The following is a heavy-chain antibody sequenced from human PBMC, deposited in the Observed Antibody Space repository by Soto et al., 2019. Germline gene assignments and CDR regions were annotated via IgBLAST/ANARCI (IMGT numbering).Heavy chain of an antibody. Sequence: QVQLVESGGGVVQPGRSLRLSCAASGFTFSSYGMHWVRQAPGKGLEWVAVISYDGSNKYYADSVKGRFTISRDNSKNTLYLQMNSLRAEDTAVYYCAKDGYDFWSGYSPFDYWGQGTLVTVSS. V-gene: IGHV3-30*18. J-gene: IGHJ4*02. CDR1: GFTFSSYG. CDR2: ISYDGSNK. D-gene: IGHD3-3*01. CDR3: AKDGYDFWSGYSPFDY.